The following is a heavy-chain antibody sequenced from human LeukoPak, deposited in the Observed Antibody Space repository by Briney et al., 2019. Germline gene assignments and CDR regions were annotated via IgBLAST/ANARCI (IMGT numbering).Heavy chain of an antibody. D-gene: IGHD5-18*01. J-gene: IGHJ6*02. CDR3: AKDAYTAMVYYYYGMDV. Sequence: GGSLRLSCAASGFTFDDYAMHWVRQAPGKGLEWVSGISWNSGSIGYADSVKGRFTISRDNAKNSLYLQMNSLRAEDTALHYCAKDAYTAMVYYYYGMDVWGQGTTVTVSS. V-gene: IGHV3-9*01. CDR2: ISWNSGSI. CDR1: GFTFDDYA.